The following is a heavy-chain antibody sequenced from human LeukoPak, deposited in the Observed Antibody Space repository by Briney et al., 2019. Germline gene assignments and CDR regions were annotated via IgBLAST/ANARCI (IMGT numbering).Heavy chain of an antibody. Sequence: SETLSLICTVSGGSISSSSYYWGWIRQPPGKGLEWIGSIYYSGSTYYNPSLKSRVTISVDTSKNQFSLKLSSVTAADTAVYYCASPYYYDSSGHWSFDIWGQGTMVTVSS. CDR2: IYYSGST. J-gene: IGHJ3*02. D-gene: IGHD3-22*01. V-gene: IGHV4-39*01. CDR1: GGSISSSSYY. CDR3: ASPYYYDSSGHWSFDI.